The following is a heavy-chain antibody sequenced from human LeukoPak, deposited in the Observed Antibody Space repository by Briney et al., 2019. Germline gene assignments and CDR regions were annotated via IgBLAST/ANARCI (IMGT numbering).Heavy chain of an antibody. J-gene: IGHJ5*02. V-gene: IGHV3-74*01. D-gene: IGHD1-26*01. CDR3: ARGVRGSYGTDL. Sequence: GGSLRLSCAASGFTFIGDWMHWVRQAPGQGLVWVSRINLVGGSTNYADSVKGRFTISRDSAMNTLYLHLNSLRAEDTAVYYCARGVRGSYGTDLWGQGTLVTVSS. CDR2: INLVGGST. CDR1: GFTFIGDW.